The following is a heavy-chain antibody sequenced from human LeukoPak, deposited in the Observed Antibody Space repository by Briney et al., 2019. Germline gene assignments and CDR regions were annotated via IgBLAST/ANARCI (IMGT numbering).Heavy chain of an antibody. CDR2: ISNSGYHT. J-gene: IGHJ4*02. V-gene: IGHV3-23*01. D-gene: IGHD6-6*01. Sequence: SGGSLRLSCAGSGFIFSGYGMGWVRQAPGKGLEWVSTISNSGYHTYYPDSVRGRFTISRDNSANTLYLQMNSLRAEDTALYYCAKHRGSSFIYSVDSWGQGTLVTVSS. CDR1: GFIFSGYG. CDR3: AKHRGSSFIYSVDS.